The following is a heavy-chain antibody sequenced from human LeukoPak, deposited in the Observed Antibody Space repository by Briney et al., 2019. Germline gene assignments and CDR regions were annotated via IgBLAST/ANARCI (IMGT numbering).Heavy chain of an antibody. D-gene: IGHD3-9*01. Sequence: ASVKVSCKASGYTFTSYGISWVRQAPGQGLEWMGWISAYNDNTNYAQKLQGRVTMTTDTSTSTAYMELRSLRSDDTAVYYRARVHYDILTGYSYFDYWGQGTLVTVSS. J-gene: IGHJ4*02. V-gene: IGHV1-18*01. CDR1: GYTFTSYG. CDR2: ISAYNDNT. CDR3: ARVHYDILTGYSYFDY.